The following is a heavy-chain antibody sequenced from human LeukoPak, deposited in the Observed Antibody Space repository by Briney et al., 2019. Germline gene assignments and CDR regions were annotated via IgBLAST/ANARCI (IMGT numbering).Heavy chain of an antibody. CDR1: GXTFSDYY. Sequence: PGGSLRLSCAASGXTFSDYYVSWIRQAPGKGLEWVSYISSSSSYTNYGDSVKGRFTISRDKAKNSLYLQMNSLRAEDTAVYYCARDDYGGKLDIWGQGTVVTVSS. V-gene: IGHV3-11*05. CDR3: ARDDYGGKLDI. J-gene: IGHJ3*02. D-gene: IGHD4-23*01. CDR2: ISSSSSYT.